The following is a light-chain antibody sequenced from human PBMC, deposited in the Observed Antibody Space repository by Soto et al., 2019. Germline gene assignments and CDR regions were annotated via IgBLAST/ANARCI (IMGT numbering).Light chain of an antibody. CDR1: QSVSSN. V-gene: IGKV3-20*01. CDR3: HQDGSSPWT. Sequence: EIVLTQSPATLSLSPGERATLXCRASQSVSSNLAWYQQKPGQAPRLLFFGASNRATGIPDRFSGSGSGTDFTLTISRVEPEDFAVYYCHQDGSSPWTLGQGTKVDVK. J-gene: IGKJ1*01. CDR2: GAS.